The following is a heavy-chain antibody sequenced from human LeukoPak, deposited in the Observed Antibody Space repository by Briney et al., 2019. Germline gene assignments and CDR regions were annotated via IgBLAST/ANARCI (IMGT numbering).Heavy chain of an antibody. CDR3: AKDRGAYYDYVWGSYRMPDDY. J-gene: IGHJ4*02. CDR1: GFTFSNYA. D-gene: IGHD3-16*02. V-gene: IGHV3-23*01. CDR2: ITGGGSDT. Sequence: GGSLRLSCAASGFTFSNYAMSWVRQAPGKGLEWVSAITGGGSDTFHADSVKGRFTISRDNSKNTLYLQMNSLRAEDTAVYYCAKDRGAYYDYVWGSYRMPDDYWGQGTLVTVSS.